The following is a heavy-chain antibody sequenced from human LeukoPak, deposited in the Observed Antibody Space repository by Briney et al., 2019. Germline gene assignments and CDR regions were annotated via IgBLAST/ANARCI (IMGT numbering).Heavy chain of an antibody. CDR2: MSTSGGST. D-gene: IGHD3-3*01. Sequence: GGSLSLSHAASGFPSSSDDTRWVRQAPGKGLEWVSTMSTSGGSTYYADYVMGRFTISRDNSKNTLFLHMNTLRAEDTAVYYCARAVVFWSSHPEPHWFLLW. CDR3: ARAVVFWSSHPEPHWFLL. CDR1: GFPSSSDD. V-gene: IGHV3-23*01. J-gene: IGHJ5*02.